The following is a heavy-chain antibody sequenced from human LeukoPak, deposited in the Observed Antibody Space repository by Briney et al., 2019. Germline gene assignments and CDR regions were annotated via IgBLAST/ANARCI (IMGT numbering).Heavy chain of an antibody. Sequence: PGGSLRLSCTASGLTISNYWMSWVRQAPGKGLEWVSAITSSGGSTYYIDSVKGRFTISRDNSKNTLYLQMNSLRAEDTAVYYCAKDLIGAGYHYFDYWGQGTLVTVSS. J-gene: IGHJ4*02. V-gene: IGHV3-23*01. CDR2: ITSSGGST. CDR3: AKDLIGAGYHYFDY. D-gene: IGHD5-12*01. CDR1: GLTISNYW.